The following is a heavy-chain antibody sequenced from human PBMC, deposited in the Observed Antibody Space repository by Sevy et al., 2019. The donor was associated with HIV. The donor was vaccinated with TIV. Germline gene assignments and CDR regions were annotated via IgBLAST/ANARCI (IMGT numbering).Heavy chain of an antibody. CDR1: GIIFTSSG. D-gene: IGHD3-9*01. CDR2: ISYNGRDK. Sequence: GGSLRLSCVVSGIIFTSSGMHWVRQAPGKGLEWVAVISYNGRDKFYADTVKGRFTISRDNSKNILYLQMNGLRIEDTAVYYCAKDFTGYNGMDVWGQGTLVTVSS. V-gene: IGHV3-30*18. CDR3: AKDFTGYNGMDV. J-gene: IGHJ6*02.